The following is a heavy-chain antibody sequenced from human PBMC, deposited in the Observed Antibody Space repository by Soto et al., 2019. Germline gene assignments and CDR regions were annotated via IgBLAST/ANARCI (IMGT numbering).Heavy chain of an antibody. J-gene: IGHJ4*02. V-gene: IGHV5-51*01. Sequence: GESLKISCKGSGYTFTTYWIGWVRQMPGKRLEWMGIIYPGDSDTRYSPSFQGQVTMSADKSISTAYLQWSSLKASDSAMYYCVRLGEALGCSAKTCYTTWGQGTQVTVSS. D-gene: IGHD3-10*01. CDR1: GYTFTTYW. CDR2: IYPGDSDT. CDR3: VRLGEALGCSAKTCYTT.